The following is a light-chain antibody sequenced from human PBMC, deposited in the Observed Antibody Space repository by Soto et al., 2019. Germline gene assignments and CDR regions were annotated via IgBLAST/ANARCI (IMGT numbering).Light chain of an antibody. CDR3: QQYGSSGT. J-gene: IGKJ1*01. V-gene: IGKV1-17*01. Sequence: DIQMTQSQSSLSASVGDRFSITCRASQGIRNDLAWYQQKPGKAPKRLIYAASSLQSGVPSRFSGSGFGTEFTLTITSLQPDDFAVYYCQQYGSSGTFGQGTKVDIK. CDR1: QGIRND. CDR2: AAS.